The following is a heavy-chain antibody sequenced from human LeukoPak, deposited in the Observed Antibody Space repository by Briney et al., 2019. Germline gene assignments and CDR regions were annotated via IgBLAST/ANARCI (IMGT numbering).Heavy chain of an antibody. CDR2: ITSSSTTI. CDR3: ARVRGSAWYHDY. Sequence: GGSLRLSCAASGFVFSTYGMTWVRQAPGQGLEWVSYITSSSTTIYYADSVKGRFTISRDNAESSLYLQMNSLRAEDTAVYYCARVRGSAWYHDYWGQGTRVTVSS. V-gene: IGHV3-48*01. J-gene: IGHJ4*02. CDR1: GFVFSTYG. D-gene: IGHD6-19*01.